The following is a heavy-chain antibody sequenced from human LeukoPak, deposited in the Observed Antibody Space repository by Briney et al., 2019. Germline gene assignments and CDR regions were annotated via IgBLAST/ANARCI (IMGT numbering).Heavy chain of an antibody. J-gene: IGHJ3*02. CDR3: ARVAEGGTYSSNRGDFDI. D-gene: IGHD6-19*01. V-gene: IGHV1-69*13. Sequence: SVKVSCKASGGTFSSYAISWVRQAPGQGLEWMGGIIPIFGTANYAQKFQGRVTITADESTSTAYMELSSLRSEDTAVYYCARVAEGGTYSSNRGDFDIWGQGTMVTVSS. CDR1: GGTFSSYA. CDR2: IIPIFGTA.